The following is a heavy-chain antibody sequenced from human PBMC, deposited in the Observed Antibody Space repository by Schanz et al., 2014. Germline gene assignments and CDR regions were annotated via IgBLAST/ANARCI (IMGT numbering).Heavy chain of an antibody. V-gene: IGHV1-69*02. D-gene: IGHD5-18*01. CDR3: ARGPSQGYSYGHNIGAYYYGMDV. J-gene: IGHJ6*02. CDR1: GGTFSSDT. CDR2: IVPSLGLA. Sequence: QVQLVQSGAEVKKPGSSMKVSCKASGGTFSSDTFSWVRQAPGQGLEWMGRIVPSLGLAKYEQKFQDKVTITADTSTATAYMELSGLRSEDTAVYYCARGPSQGYSYGHNIGAYYYGMDVWGQGTTVTVSS.